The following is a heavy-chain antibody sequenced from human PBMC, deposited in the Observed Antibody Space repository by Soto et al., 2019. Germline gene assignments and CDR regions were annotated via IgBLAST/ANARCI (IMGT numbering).Heavy chain of an antibody. V-gene: IGHV3-23*01. D-gene: IGHD4-17*01. CDR3: AKSPTTVTTGY. Sequence: EVQLLESGGGLVQPGGSLRLSCAASGFTFSSYAMSWVRQAPGKGLEWVSGISGSGGSTYYADSVQGRFTISRDNSKNTRYLQMNSLRAEDTAVYYCAKSPTTVTTGYWRQGTLVTVSS. J-gene: IGHJ4*02. CDR2: ISGSGGST. CDR1: GFTFSSYA.